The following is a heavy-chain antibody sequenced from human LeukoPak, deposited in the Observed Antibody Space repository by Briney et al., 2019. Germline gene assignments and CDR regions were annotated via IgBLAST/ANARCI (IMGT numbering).Heavy chain of an antibody. V-gene: IGHV3-49*04. Sequence: PGRSLRLSCTASGFTFGDYAMSWVRQAPGKGLEWVGFIRSKAYGGTTEYAASVKGRFTISRYDSKSIAYLQMNSLKTEDTAVYYCTVDTAMVTFYYYGMDVWGQGTTVTVSS. CDR1: GFTFGDYA. CDR3: TVDTAMVTFYYYGMDV. D-gene: IGHD5-18*01. J-gene: IGHJ6*02. CDR2: IRSKAYGGTT.